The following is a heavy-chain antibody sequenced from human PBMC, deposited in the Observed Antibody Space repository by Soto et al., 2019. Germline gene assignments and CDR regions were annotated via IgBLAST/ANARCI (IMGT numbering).Heavy chain of an antibody. CDR2: INPSGDSR. CDR1: GFSFSDYF. Sequence: ASVKVSCKASGFSFSDYFMHWVRQAPGQGLEWMGIINPSGDSRNYAQKFQGRVTITMDTSTSTVYMDLSSLRYEDTAVYYCARSSGGVYGIIIEGTNWFAPWGQGTLVTVSS. V-gene: IGHV1-46*01. J-gene: IGHJ5*02. D-gene: IGHD3-16*01. CDR3: ARSSGGVYGIIIEGTNWFAP.